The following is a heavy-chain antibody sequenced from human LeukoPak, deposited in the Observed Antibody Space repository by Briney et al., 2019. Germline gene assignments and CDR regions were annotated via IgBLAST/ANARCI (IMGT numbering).Heavy chain of an antibody. J-gene: IGHJ5*02. Sequence: SVKVSCKASGGTFSSYAISWVRQAPGQGLEWMGRIIPILGIANYAQKFQGRVTITADKSTSTAYMELSSLRSEDTAVYHCARDHNYYDSSGYYFNWFDPWGQGTLVTVSS. CDR1: GGTFSSYA. D-gene: IGHD3-22*01. V-gene: IGHV1-69*04. CDR3: ARDHNYYDSSGYYFNWFDP. CDR2: IIPILGIA.